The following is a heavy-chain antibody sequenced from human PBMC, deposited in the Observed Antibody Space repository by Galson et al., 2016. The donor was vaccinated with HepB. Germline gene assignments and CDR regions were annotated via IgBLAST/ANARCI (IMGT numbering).Heavy chain of an antibody. Sequence: SLRLSCAASGFVFSDYTMNWVRQTPGKGLEWVSAIRGGGSSTYYYSDSVKGRFTISRDDSKNTLYLQMNSLRAEDTALYYCAKDRFGWYGYYFDYWGQGTLVTVSS. J-gene: IGHJ4*02. CDR3: AKDRFGWYGYYFDY. CDR2: IRGGGSST. D-gene: IGHD6-19*01. CDR1: GFVFSDYT. V-gene: IGHV3-23*01.